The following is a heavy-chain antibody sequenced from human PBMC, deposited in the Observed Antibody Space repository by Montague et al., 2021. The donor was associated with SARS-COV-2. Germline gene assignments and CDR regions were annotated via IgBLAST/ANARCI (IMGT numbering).Heavy chain of an antibody. J-gene: IGHJ5*02. V-gene: IGHV3-74*01. D-gene: IGHD2-2*01. CDR2: INSDGSST. Sequence: SLRLSCAASGFTFSSYWMHWVRQAPGEGLVWLSRINSDGSSTSYADSVKGRFTISRDNAKNTLYLQMNSLRAEDTAVYYCAIMGVVPAAQGPDWFDPWGQGTLVTVSS. CDR3: AIMGVVPAAQGPDWFDP. CDR1: GFTFSSYW.